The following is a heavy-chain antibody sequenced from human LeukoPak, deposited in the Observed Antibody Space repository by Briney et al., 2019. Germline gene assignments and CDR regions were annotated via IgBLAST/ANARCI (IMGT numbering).Heavy chain of an antibody. CDR1: GFTLSSYA. Sequence: GGSLRLSCAASGFTLSSYAMSWVRQAPGKGLEWVSAISGSGGSTYYADSVKGRFTISRDNSKNTLYLQMNSLRAEDTAVYYCAKVNSGSYHSPFDYWGQGTLVTVSS. V-gene: IGHV3-23*01. J-gene: IGHJ4*02. CDR2: ISGSGGST. D-gene: IGHD1-26*01. CDR3: AKVNSGSYHSPFDY.